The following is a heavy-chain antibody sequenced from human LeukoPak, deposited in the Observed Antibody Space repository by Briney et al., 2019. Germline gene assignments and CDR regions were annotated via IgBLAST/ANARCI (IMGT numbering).Heavy chain of an antibody. CDR2: IKHDGSEK. CDR1: GFTFSRYW. D-gene: IGHD2-15*01. Sequence: PGGSLRLSCAASGFTFSRYWMSWVRQAPGKGLEWVANIKHDGSEKYYVDSVKGRFTISRDNAKNSLYLQMNSLRAEDTAVYFCARTVLVGYCSGGSCYSGIYWGQGTLVTVSS. V-gene: IGHV3-7*05. J-gene: IGHJ4*02. CDR3: ARTVLVGYCSGGSCYSGIY.